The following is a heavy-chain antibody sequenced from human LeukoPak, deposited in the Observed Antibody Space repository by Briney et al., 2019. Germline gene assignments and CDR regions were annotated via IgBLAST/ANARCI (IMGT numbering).Heavy chain of an antibody. V-gene: IGHV3-23*01. CDR3: AKGGDYDVLTGYYDPDY. CDR2: ITGSGGGT. D-gene: IGHD3-9*01. CDR1: GFTFSNYA. Sequence: GASLRLSCAASGFTFSNYAMSWVRQAPGKGLEWVSAITGSGGGTYYADSVKGRFTISRDNSKNTLYLQMNSLRAEDTAVYYCAKGGDYDVLTGYYDPDYWGQGTLVTVSS. J-gene: IGHJ4*02.